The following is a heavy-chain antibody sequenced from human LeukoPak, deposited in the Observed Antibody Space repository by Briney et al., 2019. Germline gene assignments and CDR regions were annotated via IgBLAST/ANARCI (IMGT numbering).Heavy chain of an antibody. Sequence: PGGSLRLSCAASGFTFSSYWMSWVRQAPGKGLEWVATIKQDGSEKYYVDSVKGRFTISRDNAKNSLYLQMNSLRLEDTAVCYCARVSRSPSTYNYWGQGTLVTVSS. CDR2: IKQDGSEK. V-gene: IGHV3-7*01. D-gene: IGHD2-2*02. CDR1: GFTFSSYW. CDR3: ARVSRSPSTYNY. J-gene: IGHJ4*02.